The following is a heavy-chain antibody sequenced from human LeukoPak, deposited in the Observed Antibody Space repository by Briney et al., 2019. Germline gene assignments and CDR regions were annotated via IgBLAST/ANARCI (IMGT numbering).Heavy chain of an antibody. D-gene: IGHD5-18*01. Sequence: ASVKISCKASGYTFTSYGISWVRQAPGQGLEWMGWISAYNGNTNYAQKLQGRVTMTTDTSTSTAYMELRSLRSDDTAVYYCAREGRGYSYGYVDYWGQGTLVTVSS. CDR2: ISAYNGNT. CDR1: GYTFTSYG. J-gene: IGHJ4*02. CDR3: AREGRGYSYGYVDY. V-gene: IGHV1-18*01.